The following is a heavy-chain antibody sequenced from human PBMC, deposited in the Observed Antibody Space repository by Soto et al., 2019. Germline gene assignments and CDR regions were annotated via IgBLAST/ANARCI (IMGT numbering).Heavy chain of an antibody. CDR3: VREPHRNDY. Sequence: QVQLVQSGAEVKKPGASVKVSCKASGYDFSSYGISWVRQAPGQGLEWMGWISASNGNRDYAQQFQGRVTMTSDPSRTTAYMELRSLRSDATGVYYCVREPHRNDYWDQGTLVNVSS. CDR1: GYDFSSYG. CDR2: ISASNGNR. J-gene: IGHJ4*02. V-gene: IGHV1-18*04.